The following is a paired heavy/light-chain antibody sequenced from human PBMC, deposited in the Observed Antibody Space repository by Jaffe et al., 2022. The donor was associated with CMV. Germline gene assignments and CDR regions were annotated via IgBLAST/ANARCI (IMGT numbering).Heavy chain of an antibody. J-gene: IGHJ5*02. CDR3: ARENELLRHLGWSTEALSWFDP. Sequence: QLLLVESGGGLVKPGGSLRLSCRASGFTFRNSYMSWIRQAPGKGLEWLSYISPGGSDTFYAASVKGRFTVSRDNAEGSLYLHMDSLRPEDTAMYYCARENELLRHLGWSTEALSWFDPWGRGTLVTVSS. CDR2: ISPGGSDT. V-gene: IGHV3-11*01. CDR1: GFTFRNSY. D-gene: IGHD3-3*01.
Light chain of an antibody. CDR3: NSRDRSGHRV. Sequence: SSELTQDPALSVALGQTVRITCQGDSLRNYLASWYQQKPGQAPVLVISGKNDRPSGIPDRFSGSASGNTASLTITGAQAEDEAKYYCNSRDRSGHRVFGGGTQLTVL. V-gene: IGLV3-19*01. CDR1: SLRNYL. CDR2: GKN. J-gene: IGLJ3*02.